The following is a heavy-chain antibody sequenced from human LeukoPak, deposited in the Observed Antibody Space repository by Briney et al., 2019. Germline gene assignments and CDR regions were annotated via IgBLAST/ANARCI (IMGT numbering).Heavy chain of an antibody. J-gene: IGHJ4*02. CDR2: ISYDGSNK. D-gene: IGHD6-19*01. Sequence: PGRSLRLSCAASGFTFSSYAMRWVRQAPGKGLEWVAVISYDGSNKYYADSVKGRFTISRDNSKNTLYLQMNSLRAEDTAVYYCASSSSGWYCSGFDYWGQGTLVTVSS. CDR1: GFTFSSYA. V-gene: IGHV3-30*04. CDR3: ASSSSGWYCSGFDY.